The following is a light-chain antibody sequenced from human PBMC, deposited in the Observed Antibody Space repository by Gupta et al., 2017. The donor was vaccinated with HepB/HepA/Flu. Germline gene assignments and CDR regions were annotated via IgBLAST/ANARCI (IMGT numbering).Light chain of an antibody. J-gene: IGLJ1*01. V-gene: IGLV1-47*01. CDR2: KND. Sequence: QPVLTQTPSASGTPGQRITISCSGAKSNIGSYYVSWYQHFPGTAPKLLIYKNDQRPSGVPDRFSGSKSGTSASLAISGLRSDDEADYYCATWDVNLQNYVFGPATGVTVL. CDR3: ATWDVNLQNYV. CDR1: KSNIGSYY.